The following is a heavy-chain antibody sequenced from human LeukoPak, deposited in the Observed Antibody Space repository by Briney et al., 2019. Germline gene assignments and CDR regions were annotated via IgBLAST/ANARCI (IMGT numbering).Heavy chain of an antibody. V-gene: IGHV3-33*06. CDR3: TKDQGGNFGPFDY. Sequence: GGSLRLSCAASGVTLTTSGIHWVRQDPGKGLEWVAVLFYDGNNEFYSDSVKGRFTISRDTAKNMVYLQMSSLRAEDTGVYYCTKDQGGNFGPFDYWGQGTLVAVSS. J-gene: IGHJ4*02. CDR2: LFYDGNNE. CDR1: GVTLTTSG. D-gene: IGHD4-23*01.